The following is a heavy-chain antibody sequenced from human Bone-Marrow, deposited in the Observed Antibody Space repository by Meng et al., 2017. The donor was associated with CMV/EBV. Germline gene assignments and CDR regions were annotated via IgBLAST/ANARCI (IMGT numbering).Heavy chain of an antibody. CDR3: ARARITIFGVVNGAFAF. Sequence: ASGKGSCKASGYTFTSYYMHWVRQAPGQGLEWMGIINPSGGSTSYAQKFQGRVTMTRDTSTSTVYMELSSLRSEDTAVYYCARARITIFGVVNGAFAFWGPGTMV. J-gene: IGHJ3*01. D-gene: IGHD3-3*01. CDR2: INPSGGST. V-gene: IGHV1-46*01. CDR1: GYTFTSYY.